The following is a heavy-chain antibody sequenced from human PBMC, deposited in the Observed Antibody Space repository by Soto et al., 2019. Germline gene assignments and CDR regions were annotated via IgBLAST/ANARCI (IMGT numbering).Heavy chain of an antibody. Sequence: QVQLVQSGADVKKPGASVKVSCKASGYTFTSDGIIWVRQAPGQGLEWMGWISTYNGNTKFAQKLQGRVTMTTDTSTSTVYMELRSLTSDDTAVYYCAAWAGQVRGYGGPFDYWGQGTLLTVSS. CDR2: ISTYNGNT. J-gene: IGHJ4*02. D-gene: IGHD5-12*01. CDR3: AAWAGQVRGYGGPFDY. CDR1: GYTFTSDG. V-gene: IGHV1-18*04.